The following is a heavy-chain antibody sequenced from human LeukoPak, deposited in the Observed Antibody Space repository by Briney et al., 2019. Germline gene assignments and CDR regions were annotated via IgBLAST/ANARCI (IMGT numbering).Heavy chain of an antibody. CDR3: ARGRSGSYYRNWFDP. V-gene: IGHV4-34*01. Sequence: PGGSLILSCAASGFTFSGYYMSWIRQPPGKGLEWIGEINHSGSTNYNPSLKSRVTISVDTSKNQFSLKLSSVTAADTAVYYCARGRSGSYYRNWFDPWGQGTLVTVSS. CDR1: GFTFSGYY. D-gene: IGHD1-26*01. CDR2: INHSGST. J-gene: IGHJ5*02.